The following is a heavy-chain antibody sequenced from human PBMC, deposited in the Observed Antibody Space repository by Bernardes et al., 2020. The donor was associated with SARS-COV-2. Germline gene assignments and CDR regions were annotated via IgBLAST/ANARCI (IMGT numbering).Heavy chain of an antibody. Sequence: SETLSLTCTVSGGSISSSSYYWGWIRQLPGNGLEWIGSIYYSGRTYYNPSLKSRVTISVETSKNQFSLKLSSVTAADTAVYYCARGGSRATWIQLWFSPPFDYWGQGTLVTVSS. J-gene: IGHJ4*02. CDR3: ARGGSRATWIQLWFSPPFDY. CDR1: GGSISSSSYY. D-gene: IGHD5-18*01. CDR2: IYYSGRT. V-gene: IGHV4-39*01.